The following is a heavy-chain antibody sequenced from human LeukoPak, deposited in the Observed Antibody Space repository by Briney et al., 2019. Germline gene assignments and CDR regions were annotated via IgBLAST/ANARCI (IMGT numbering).Heavy chain of an antibody. D-gene: IGHD1-26*01. CDR1: GYTFTSCD. J-gene: IGHJ6*02. Sequence: ASVKVSCKASGYTFTSCDINWVRQATGQGLEWMGWMNPNSGNTGYAQKFQGRVTMTRNTSISTAYMELSSLRSEDTAVYYCARELRDDYYYGMDVWGQGTTVTVSS. V-gene: IGHV1-8*01. CDR3: ARELRDDYYYGMDV. CDR2: MNPNSGNT.